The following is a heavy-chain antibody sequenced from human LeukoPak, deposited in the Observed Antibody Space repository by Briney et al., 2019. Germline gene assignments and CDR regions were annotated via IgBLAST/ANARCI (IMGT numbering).Heavy chain of an antibody. CDR1: GFTFSSFG. V-gene: IGHV3-23*01. J-gene: IGHJ4*02. D-gene: IGHD3-9*01. CDR2: LSYTGDST. CDR3: AKGRYYNILTGYYVRRGLDY. Sequence: GGSLRLSCAASGFTFSSFGMSWVRQAPGKGLEWVSGLSYTGDSTYYADSVKGRFTISRDNAKNSLYLQMNSLRAEDTAVHYCAKGRYYNILTGYYVRRGLDYWGQGTLVTVSS.